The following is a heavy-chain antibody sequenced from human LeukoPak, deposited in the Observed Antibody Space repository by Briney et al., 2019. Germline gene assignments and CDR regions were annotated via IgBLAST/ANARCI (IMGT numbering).Heavy chain of an antibody. CDR3: ARGTMTTVTYYFDY. CDR2: INHSGST. V-gene: IGHV4-34*01. J-gene: IGHJ4*02. Sequence: SETLSLTCAVYGGSFSGYYWSWIRQPPGKGLEWIGEINHSGSTNYNPSLKSRVTISVDTSKNQFFLKLSSVTAADTAVYYCARGTMTTVTYYFDYWGQGTLVTVSS. CDR1: GGSFSGYY. D-gene: IGHD4-17*01.